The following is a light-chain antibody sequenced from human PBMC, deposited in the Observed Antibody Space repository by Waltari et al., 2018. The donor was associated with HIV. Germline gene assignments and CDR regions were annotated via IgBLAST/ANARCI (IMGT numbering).Light chain of an antibody. CDR1: SSDVGVSNF. J-gene: IGLJ2*01. CDR2: DVS. Sequence: QSALTQPRSVSGSPGQSVTISCTGTSSDVGVSNFVPWYQQHPGKAPKLMIYDVSKRPSGVPDRFSGSKSGNTASLTISGLQAEDEADYYCCSYAGSYPVVFGGGTKLTVL. CDR3: CSYAGSYPVV. V-gene: IGLV2-11*01.